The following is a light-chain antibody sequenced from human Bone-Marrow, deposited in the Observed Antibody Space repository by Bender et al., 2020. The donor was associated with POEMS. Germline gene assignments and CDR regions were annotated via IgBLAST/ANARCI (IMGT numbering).Light chain of an antibody. Sequence: QSALTQPASVSGSPGQSITISCTGTSSDVGGYDYVSWYQQHPGKAPKLIINNVSNRPSGVSNRFSGSKSGNTASLTISGLQAEDEADYHCASYTSSSSSLVVFGGGTKLTVL. J-gene: IGLJ2*01. CDR2: NVS. V-gene: IGLV2-14*03. CDR3: ASYTSSSSSLVV. CDR1: SSDVGGYDY.